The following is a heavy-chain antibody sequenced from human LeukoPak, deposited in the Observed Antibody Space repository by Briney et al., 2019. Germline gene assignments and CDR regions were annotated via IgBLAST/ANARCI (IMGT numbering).Heavy chain of an antibody. CDR2: INHSGST. CDR1: GGSLSGYY. D-gene: IGHD5-18*01. CDR3: ARDVDTANFGY. J-gene: IGHJ4*02. Sequence: SETLSLTCAVYGGSLSGYYWSWIRQPPGKGLEWIGEINHSGSTNYNPSLKSRVTISVDTSKNHFSLKLSSVTAADTAVYYCARDVDTANFGYWGQGTLVTVSS. V-gene: IGHV4-34*01.